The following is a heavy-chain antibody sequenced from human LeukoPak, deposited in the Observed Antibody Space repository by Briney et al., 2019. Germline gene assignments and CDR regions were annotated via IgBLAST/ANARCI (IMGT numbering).Heavy chain of an antibody. CDR1: GGSISSSSYY. Sequence: SETLSLTCTVSGGSISSSSYYWGWIRQPPGKGLEWIGSIYYSGSTYFNPSLKSRVTISVGTSKNQFSLKLSSVTAADTAVYYCAREGRGDYDSSGYYQLPYYYMDVWGKGTTVTVSS. V-gene: IGHV4-39*07. CDR3: AREGRGDYDSSGYYQLPYYYMDV. CDR2: IYYSGST. D-gene: IGHD3-22*01. J-gene: IGHJ6*03.